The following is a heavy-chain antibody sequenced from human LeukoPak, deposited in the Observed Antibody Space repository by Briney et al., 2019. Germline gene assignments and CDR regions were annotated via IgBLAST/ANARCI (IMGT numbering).Heavy chain of an antibody. J-gene: IGHJ4*02. CDR2: IYPGDSDT. V-gene: IGHV5-51*01. CDR3: ARVYSGYGGEDY. Sequence: HGESLKISCKGSGYSFTSYWIAWVRQMPGKGLEWMGMIYPGDSDTRYSPSFRGQVTISGDKSISTAYLQWSSLKASDTAMYYCARVYSGYGGEDYWGQGTLVTVSS. CDR1: GYSFTSYW. D-gene: IGHD5-12*01.